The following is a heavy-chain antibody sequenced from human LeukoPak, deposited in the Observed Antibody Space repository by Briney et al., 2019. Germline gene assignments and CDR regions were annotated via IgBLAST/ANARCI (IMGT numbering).Heavy chain of an antibody. D-gene: IGHD3-22*01. CDR1: GFTFSNAW. CDR3: AKVQYYYDSSGYYGRYFQH. J-gene: IGHJ1*01. Sequence: GGSLRLSCAASGFTFSNAWMSWVRQAPGKGLEWVSSGSGGSTYYADSVKGRFTISRDNSKNTLYLQMNSLRAEDTAVYYCAKVQYYYDSSGYYGRYFQHWGQGTLVTVSS. CDR2: SGSGGST. V-gene: IGHV3-23*01.